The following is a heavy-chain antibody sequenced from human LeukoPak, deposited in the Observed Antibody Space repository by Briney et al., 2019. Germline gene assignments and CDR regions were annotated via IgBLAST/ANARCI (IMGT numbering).Heavy chain of an antibody. CDR3: AKDWLDSGSHDY. CDR1: GFTFSSYA. J-gene: IGHJ4*02. D-gene: IGHD1-26*01. Sequence: AGGSLRLSCAASGFTFSSYAMHWVRQAPGKGLEWVAVISYDGSNKYYADSVKGRFTISRDNSKNTLYLQMNSLRAEDTAVYYCAKDWLDSGSHDYWGQGTLVTVSS. CDR2: ISYDGSNK. V-gene: IGHV3-30-3*01.